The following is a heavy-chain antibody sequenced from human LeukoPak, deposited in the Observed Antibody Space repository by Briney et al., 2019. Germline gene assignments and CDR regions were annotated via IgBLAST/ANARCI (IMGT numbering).Heavy chain of an antibody. V-gene: IGHV4-34*01. J-gene: IGHJ6*03. CDR2: INHSGST. Sequence: SETLSLTCAVYGGSFSGYYWSWIRQPPGKGLEWIGEINHSGSTNYNPSLKSRVTISVDTSENQFSLKLSSVTAADTAVYYCARSRRTFMYYYMDVWGKGTTVTVSS. D-gene: IGHD3-16*01. CDR1: GGSFSGYY. CDR3: ARSRRTFMYYYMDV.